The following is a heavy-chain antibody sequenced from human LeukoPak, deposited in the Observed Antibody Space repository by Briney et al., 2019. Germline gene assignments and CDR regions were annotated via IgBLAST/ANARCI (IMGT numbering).Heavy chain of an antibody. CDR1: GFTFSSYA. J-gene: IGHJ4*02. Sequence: GGSLGLSCAASGFTFSSYAMSWVRQAPGKGLEWVSAISGSGGSTYYADSVKGRFTISRDNSKNTLYLQMNSLRAEDTAVYYCAKGPYSSSWYYFDYWGQGTLVTVSS. CDR3: AKGPYSSSWYYFDY. CDR2: ISGSGGST. D-gene: IGHD6-13*01. V-gene: IGHV3-23*01.